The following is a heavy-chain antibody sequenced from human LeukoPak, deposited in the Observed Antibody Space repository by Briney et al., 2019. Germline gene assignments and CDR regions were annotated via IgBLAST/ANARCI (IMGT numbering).Heavy chain of an antibody. Sequence: GGSLRLSCAASTFSISIYSMNWVRQAPGKGLEWVSVIYSGGSTYYADSVKGRFTISRDNSKNTLYLQMNSLRAEDTAVYYCARVRGGYYFDYWGQGTLVTVSS. CDR2: IYSGGST. CDR1: TFSISIYS. V-gene: IGHV3-53*01. CDR3: ARVRGGYYFDY. D-gene: IGHD3-10*01. J-gene: IGHJ4*02.